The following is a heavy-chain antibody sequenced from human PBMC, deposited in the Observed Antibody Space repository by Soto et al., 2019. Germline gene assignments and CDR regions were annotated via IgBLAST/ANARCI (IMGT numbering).Heavy chain of an antibody. D-gene: IGHD2-2*01. CDR3: AKTEIVVVPAAMFPNDAFDI. CDR1: GFTFSSYA. J-gene: IGHJ3*02. V-gene: IGHV3-23*01. CDR2: ISGSGGST. Sequence: EVQLLESGGGLVQPGGSLRLSCAASGFTFSSYAMSWVRQAPGKGLEWVSAISGSGGSTYYADSVKGRFTISRDNSKNTLYLQRNSLRAEDTAVYYCAKTEIVVVPAAMFPNDAFDIWGQGTMVTVSS.